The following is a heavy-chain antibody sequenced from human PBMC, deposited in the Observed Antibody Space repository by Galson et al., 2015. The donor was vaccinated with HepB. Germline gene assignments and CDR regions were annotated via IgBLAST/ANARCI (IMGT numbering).Heavy chain of an antibody. J-gene: IGHJ4*02. D-gene: IGHD6-19*01. CDR1: GYSISSGYY. CDR2: IYHSGST. V-gene: IGHV4-38-2*02. CDR3: ARAGGNSSGWYAY. Sequence: ETLSLTCTVSGYSISSGYYWGWIRQPPGKGLEWIGNIYHSGSTYYNPSLKSRVTISVDTSKNRFSLKLSSVTAADTAVYYCARAGGNSSGWYAYWGQGTLVTVSS.